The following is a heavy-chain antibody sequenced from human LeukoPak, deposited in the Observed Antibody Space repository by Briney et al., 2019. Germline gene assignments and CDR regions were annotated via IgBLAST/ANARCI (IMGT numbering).Heavy chain of an antibody. D-gene: IGHD1-26*01. J-gene: IGHJ4*02. V-gene: IGHV1-69*05. CDR3: ARERGSVGWELLRGYFDY. CDR2: IIHIFGTA. Sequence: GASVKVSCKASGGTFSSYAISWVRQAPGQGLEWMGRIIHIFGTANYAQKFQGRVTITTDESTSTAYMEMSSLRSEDTAVYYCARERGSVGWELLRGYFDYWGQGTLVTVSS. CDR1: GGTFSSYA.